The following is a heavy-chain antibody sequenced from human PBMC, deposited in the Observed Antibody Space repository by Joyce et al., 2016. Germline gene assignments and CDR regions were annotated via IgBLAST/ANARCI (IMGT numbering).Heavy chain of an antibody. CDR1: DFPLNVYG. V-gene: IGHV1-18*01. CDR2: ISSYNSIT. Sequence: QLVQSGGEVKTPGASVKVSCKASDFPLNVYGISWVRQAAGQGLEWMGWISSYNSITNYPQKFQGRVTMTTDTATDTAYLELRGLRPYDTAVYYCARVAAQGTYFFYYYMDVWGKGTTVTVS. J-gene: IGHJ6*03. CDR3: ARVAAQGTYFFYYYMDV. D-gene: IGHD2-15*01.